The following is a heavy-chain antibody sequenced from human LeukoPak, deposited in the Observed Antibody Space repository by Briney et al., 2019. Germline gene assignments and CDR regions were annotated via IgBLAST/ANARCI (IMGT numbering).Heavy chain of an antibody. Sequence: PSETLSLTCTVSGGSISSYYWSWIRQPPGKGLEWIGYIYYSGSTNYNPSLKSRVTISVDTSKNQFSLRLSSVTAADTAVYYCARDGGDPYNAADYWGQGTLVTVSS. J-gene: IGHJ4*02. CDR3: ARDGGDPYNAADY. CDR2: IYYSGST. CDR1: GGSISSYY. D-gene: IGHD5-24*01. V-gene: IGHV4-59*01.